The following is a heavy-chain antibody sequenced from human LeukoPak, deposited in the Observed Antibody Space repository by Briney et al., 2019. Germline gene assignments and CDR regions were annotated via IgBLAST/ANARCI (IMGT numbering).Heavy chain of an antibody. J-gene: IGHJ6*02. CDR2: ISGSGGST. V-gene: IGHV3-23*01. CDR1: GFTFSSYA. CDR3: AKRFCSGGSCNYYYYYGLDV. D-gene: IGHD2-15*01. Sequence: GGSLRLSCTASGFTFSSYAMSWVRQAPGQGLDWVSAISGSGGSTYYADSVKGRFTISRDNSRSTLYLQMNSLRVEDTAVYYCAKRFCSGGSCNYYYYYGLDVWGQGTTVTVSS.